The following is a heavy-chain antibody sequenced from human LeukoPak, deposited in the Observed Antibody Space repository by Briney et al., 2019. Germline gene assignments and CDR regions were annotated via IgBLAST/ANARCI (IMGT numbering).Heavy chain of an antibody. CDR2: IYPGDSDT. D-gene: IGHD5-24*01. V-gene: IGHV5-51*01. Sequence: GESLKISCKGSGYNFATYWIGWVRQMPGKGLEWMGIIYPGDSDTRYSPSFQGQVTISVDKSINTAYLQWSILKASDTAISYCASRKKGMATAGFDYWGQGTLVTVSS. CDR1: GYNFATYW. J-gene: IGHJ4*02. CDR3: ASRKKGMATAGFDY.